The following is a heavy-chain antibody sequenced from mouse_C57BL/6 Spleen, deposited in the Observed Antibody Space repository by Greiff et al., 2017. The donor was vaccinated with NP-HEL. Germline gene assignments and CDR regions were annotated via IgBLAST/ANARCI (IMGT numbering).Heavy chain of an antibody. CDR3: ARENYYGSSYEYFDV. J-gene: IGHJ1*03. CDR1: GYTFTDYE. D-gene: IGHD1-1*01. Sequence: VQLQQSGAELVRPGASVTLSCKASGYTFTDYEMHWVKQTPVHGLEWIGAIDPETGGTAYNQKFKGKATLTADKSSSTAYMQLSSLTSEDSAVYFCARENYYGSSYEYFDVWGTGTTVTVSS. V-gene: IGHV1-15*01. CDR2: IDPETGGT.